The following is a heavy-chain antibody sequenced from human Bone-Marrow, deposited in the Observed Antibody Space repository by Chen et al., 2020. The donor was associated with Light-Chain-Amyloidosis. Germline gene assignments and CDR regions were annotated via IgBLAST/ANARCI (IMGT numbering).Heavy chain of an antibody. CDR1: GYTFPNYW. V-gene: IGHV5-51*01. Sequence: DVQPEQSVPEVKKPGEYLKISCKGPGYTFPNYWLGRVRQMPGKGLEWMGVIHPDDSDARYSPSFEGQVTISADKSSTTAYLQWRSLKASDTAMYYCARRRDGYNFDYWGQGTLVTVSS. J-gene: IGHJ4*02. D-gene: IGHD5-12*01. CDR3: ARRRDGYNFDY. CDR2: IHPDDSDA.